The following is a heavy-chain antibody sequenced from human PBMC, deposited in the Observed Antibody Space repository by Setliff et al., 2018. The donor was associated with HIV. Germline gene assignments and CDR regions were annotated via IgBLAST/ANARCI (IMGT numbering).Heavy chain of an antibody. V-gene: IGHV4-34*01. Sequence: SETLSLTCAVYGGSFPAYYWNWVRQPPGKGLEWIGEINYSGDTTYNPSLKSRVNMFIDTSKNQFSLKLRSVTAADTAVYYCVGGFWSGPLFDPWGRGTLVTVSS. J-gene: IGHJ5*01. D-gene: IGHD3-3*01. CDR2: INYSGDT. CDR3: VGGFWSGPLFDP. CDR1: GGSFPAYY.